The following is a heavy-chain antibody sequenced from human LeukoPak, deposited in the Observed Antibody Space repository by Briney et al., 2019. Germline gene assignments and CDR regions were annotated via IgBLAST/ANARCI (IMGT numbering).Heavy chain of an antibody. D-gene: IGHD5-12*01. CDR3: AKGAYDYIEIAYFDY. CDR2: IIGSSGST. Sequence: PGGSLRLSCVASGFSFNNYAMNWVRQAPGKGLEWVSLIIGSSGSTFYADSVKGRFTISRDKSKNTLYLQMNSLRAEDTAVYYCAKGAYDYIEIAYFDYWSQGSLVTVSS. CDR1: GFSFNNYA. J-gene: IGHJ4*02. V-gene: IGHV3-23*01.